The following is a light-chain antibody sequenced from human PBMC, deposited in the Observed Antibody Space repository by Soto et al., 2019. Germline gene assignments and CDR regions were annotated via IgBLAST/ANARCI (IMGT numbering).Light chain of an antibody. Sequence: DIQMTQSPSSLSASVGDRVTITCRASQDISNYLAWYQRKPGEVPKLLIYAASTLQKGVQSRFSGGGSGTLFTLTISSLQPDDVATYYCQKYNSAPKTFGRGTRLEIK. CDR2: AAS. CDR3: QKYNSAPKT. J-gene: IGKJ2*01. CDR1: QDISNY. V-gene: IGKV1-27*01.